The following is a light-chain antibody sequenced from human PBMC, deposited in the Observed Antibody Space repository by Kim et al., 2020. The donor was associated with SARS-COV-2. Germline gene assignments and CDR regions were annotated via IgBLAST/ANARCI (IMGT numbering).Light chain of an antibody. CDR1: RSDVGGYNY. CDR3: SSYAGSNNLV. V-gene: IGLV2-8*01. J-gene: IGLJ2*01. Sequence: GQSVTNACTGTRSDVGGYNYVSWYQQHPGKAPKLMIYEVSKRPSGVPDRFAGSKSGNTASLTVSGLQAEDEADYYCSSYAGSNNLVFGGGTQLTVL. CDR2: EVS.